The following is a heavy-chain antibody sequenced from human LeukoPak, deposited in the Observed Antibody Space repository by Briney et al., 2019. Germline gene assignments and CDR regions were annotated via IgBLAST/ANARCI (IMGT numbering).Heavy chain of an antibody. CDR2: ISAYNGNT. D-gene: IGHD2-2*01. CDR3: ARGGIVVVPAAMGTPYYYYGMDV. Sequence: ASVKVSCKASGYTFTSYDISWVRQAPGQGLEWMGWISAYNGNTNYAQKLQGRVTMTTDTSTSTAYMELRSLRSDDTAVYYCARGGIVVVPAAMGTPYYYYGMDVWGQGTTVTVSS. V-gene: IGHV1-18*01. J-gene: IGHJ6*02. CDR1: GYTFTSYD.